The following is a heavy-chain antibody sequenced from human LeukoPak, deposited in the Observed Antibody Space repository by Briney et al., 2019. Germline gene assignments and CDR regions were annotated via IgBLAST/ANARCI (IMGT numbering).Heavy chain of an antibody. J-gene: IGHJ3*01. CDR2: VYYTGNT. CDR3: ARLRAMAGHRGGFDF. V-gene: IGHV4-39*01. D-gene: IGHD6-19*01. Sequence: SETLSLSCAVSGDSISYHNYYWDWIRQPPGKGLEWIGTVYYTGNTYYNPSLKSRVAISVDTSKNQFSLQLTSMTAADTAVYYCARLRAMAGHRGGFDFWGRGTMVTVSS. CDR1: GDSISYHNYY.